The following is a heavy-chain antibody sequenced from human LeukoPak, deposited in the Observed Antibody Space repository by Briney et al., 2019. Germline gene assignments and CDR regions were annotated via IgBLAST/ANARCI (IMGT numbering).Heavy chain of an antibody. CDR2: ISAYNGNT. CDR3: ARDGGYCGSGGSCYPPGEQYYYYGMDV. D-gene: IGHD2-15*01. J-gene: IGHJ6*02. CDR1: GYTFTSYG. Sequence: ASVKVSCKASGYTFTSYGISWVRQAPGQGLEWMGWISAYNGNTNYAQKLQGRVTMTTDTSTSTAYMELRSLRSDDTAVYYCARDGGYCGSGGSCYPPGEQYYYYGMDVWGQGTTVTVSS. V-gene: IGHV1-18*01.